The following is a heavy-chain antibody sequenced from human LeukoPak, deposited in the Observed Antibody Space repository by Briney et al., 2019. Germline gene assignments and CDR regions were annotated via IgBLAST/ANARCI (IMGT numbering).Heavy chain of an antibody. CDR1: GFTFSSYW. CDR3: ARAPSEIGGYYLEYFRH. V-gene: IGHV3-74*01. J-gene: IGHJ1*01. CDR2: IKSDGKT. D-gene: IGHD3-22*01. Sequence: PGGSLRLSCAASGFTFSSYWMHWVRQAPGKGLVWVSRIKSDGKTNYADSVKGRFTISRDNAKNTVSLQMNSLRAEDTGVYYCARAPSEIGGYYLEYFRHWGQGTLVTVSS.